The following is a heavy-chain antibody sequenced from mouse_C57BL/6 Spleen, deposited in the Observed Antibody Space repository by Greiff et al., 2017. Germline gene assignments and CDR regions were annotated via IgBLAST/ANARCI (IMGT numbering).Heavy chain of an antibody. V-gene: IGHV1-69*01. CDR3: ARGDSSGYRGMDY. Sequence: QVQLKQPGAELVMPGASVKLSCKASGYTFTSYWMHWVKQRPGQGLEWIGEIDPSDSYTNYNQKFKGKSTLTVDKSSSTAYMQLSSLTSEDSAVYYCARGDSSGYRGMDYWGQGTSVTVSS. J-gene: IGHJ4*01. CDR2: IDPSDSYT. D-gene: IGHD3-2*02. CDR1: GYTFTSYW.